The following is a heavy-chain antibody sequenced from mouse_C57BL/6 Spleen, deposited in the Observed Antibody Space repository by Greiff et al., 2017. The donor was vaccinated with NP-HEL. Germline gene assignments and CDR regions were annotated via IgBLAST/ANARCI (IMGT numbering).Heavy chain of an antibody. Sequence: EVQLQQSGPGLAKPSQSLSLTCSVTGYSITSDYWNWVRKFPGNKLEYMGYISYSGSTYYNPSLKSRISITRETSKNQYYRQLNSGTTEDTATYYCARCLGPYYFDYWGQGTTLTVSS. CDR1: GYSITSDY. V-gene: IGHV3-8*01. D-gene: IGHD4-1*01. J-gene: IGHJ2*01. CDR3: ARCLGPYYFDY. CDR2: ISYSGST.